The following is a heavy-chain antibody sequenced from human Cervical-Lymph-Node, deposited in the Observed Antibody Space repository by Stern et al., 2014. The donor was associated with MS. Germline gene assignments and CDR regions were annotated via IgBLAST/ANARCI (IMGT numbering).Heavy chain of an antibody. V-gene: IGHV4-30-4*01. D-gene: IGHD3-22*01. Sequence: LQESVPGLVQPSQTLSLTFTVSGSSISSCDHYWRWIRPPPGKGLVWIGYIYYSGSTFYNPSLKSRVTISVDTSKNQFSLKLHAVTAADTAVYYCVSMYYDSSGYYYASPPFDYWGQGTLVSVSS. J-gene: IGHJ4*02. CDR1: GSSISSCDHY. CDR2: IYYSGST. CDR3: VSMYYDSSGYYYASPPFDY.